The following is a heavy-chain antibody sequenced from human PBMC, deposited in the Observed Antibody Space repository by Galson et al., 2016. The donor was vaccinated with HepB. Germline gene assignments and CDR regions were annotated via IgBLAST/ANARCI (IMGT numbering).Heavy chain of an antibody. CDR3: ANHRG. V-gene: IGHV3-7*03. J-gene: IGHJ4*02. CDR2: INQDGGEK. Sequence: SLRLSCAASGFTFRSHWMHRVRQAPGKGLEWVTTINQDGGEKYYVDSVKGRFTISRDNAKNSLYLQMNSLRAEDPAVFYCANHRGWGQGTLVTVSS. CDR1: GFTFRSHW. D-gene: IGHD1-14*01.